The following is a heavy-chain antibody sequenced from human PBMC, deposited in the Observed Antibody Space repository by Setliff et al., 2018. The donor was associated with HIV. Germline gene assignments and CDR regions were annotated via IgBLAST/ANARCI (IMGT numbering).Heavy chain of an antibody. V-gene: IGHV1-69*13. CDR1: GGTFSSYA. Sequence: SVKVSCKASGGTFSSYAISWVRQAPGGLEWMGGIIPIFGTANYAQKFQGRVTITADESTSTAYMELSSLRSEDTAVYYCARLREMATINYYYNYMDVWGKGTMVTVSS. D-gene: IGHD5-12*01. CDR2: IIPIFGTA. CDR3: ARLREMATINYYYNYMDV. J-gene: IGHJ6*03.